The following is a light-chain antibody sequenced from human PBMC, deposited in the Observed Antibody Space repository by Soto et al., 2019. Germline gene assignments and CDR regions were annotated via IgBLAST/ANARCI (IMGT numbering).Light chain of an antibody. CDR3: SSYAGNNNVV. CDR1: SSDVGDYKF. V-gene: IGLV2-8*01. Sequence: QSALTQPPSASGSPGQSVTLSCTGTSSDVGDYKFVSWYQQHPGKAPKLLIYEVSRRPSGVPDRFSGSKSGNTASLTVSGLQAEDEADYYCSSYAGNNNVVFGVGTKLTVL. CDR2: EVS. J-gene: IGLJ2*01.